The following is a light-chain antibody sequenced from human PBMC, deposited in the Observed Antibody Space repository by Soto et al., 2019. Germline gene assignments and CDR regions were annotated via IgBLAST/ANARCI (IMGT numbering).Light chain of an antibody. CDR3: SSYTSSSTLV. V-gene: IGLV2-14*01. CDR1: SSDVGGYNH. Sequence: QSALTQPASVSGSPGQSITFSCAGTSSDVGGYNHVSWYQQHPGKAPKLLIYDVSNRPSGVSNRFSGSKSGNTASLTISGLQAEDDADYYCSSYTSSSTLVFGGGTKVTVL. CDR2: DVS. J-gene: IGLJ2*01.